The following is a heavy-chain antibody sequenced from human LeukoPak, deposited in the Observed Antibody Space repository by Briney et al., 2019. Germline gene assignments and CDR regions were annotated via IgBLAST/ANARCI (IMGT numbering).Heavy chain of an antibody. V-gene: IGHV1-2*06. D-gene: IGHD3-22*01. J-gene: IGHJ4*02. CDR1: GYTVSGYY. CDR3: ARVSNYGSSGYCDFDY. Sequence: GASVKGSCNASGYTVSGYYMHWVGQAPGQVVEWMGRIHANSGGTHYARKFQGRVTMTRDTSITTVYMELSRLRSDDTAVYYCARVSNYGSSGYCDFDYWGQGTLVTVSS. CDR2: IHANSGGT.